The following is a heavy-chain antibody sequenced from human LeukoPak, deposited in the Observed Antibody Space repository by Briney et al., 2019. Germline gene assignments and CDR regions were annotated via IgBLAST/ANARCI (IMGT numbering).Heavy chain of an antibody. CDR2: ISGSGGST. J-gene: IGHJ4*02. Sequence: HTGGSLRLSCAASGFTFSSYWMSWVRQAPGKGLEWVSAISGSGGSTYYADSVKGRFTISRDNSKNTMYLQMNSLRAEDTAVYYCAKGEDNYDLDYWGQGTLVTVSS. CDR1: GFTFSSYW. V-gene: IGHV3-23*01. CDR3: AKGEDNYDLDY. D-gene: IGHD3-22*01.